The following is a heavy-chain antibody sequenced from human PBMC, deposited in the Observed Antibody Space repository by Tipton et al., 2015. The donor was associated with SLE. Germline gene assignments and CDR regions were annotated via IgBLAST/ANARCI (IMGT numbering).Heavy chain of an antibody. CDR1: GGSISSSGYY. CDR2: MYYTGTT. CDR3: ARGRRPVIRYFDGPKGAFFDS. V-gene: IGHV4-39*06. Sequence: LRLSCTVSGGSISSSGYYWGWIRQPPGKGLEWIATMYYTGTTHYNSSLKSRVTISVDTSKNQFTLKLSSVTAADTALYYCARGRRPVIRYFDGPKGAFFDSWGQGNLVTVSS. D-gene: IGHD3-9*01. J-gene: IGHJ4*02.